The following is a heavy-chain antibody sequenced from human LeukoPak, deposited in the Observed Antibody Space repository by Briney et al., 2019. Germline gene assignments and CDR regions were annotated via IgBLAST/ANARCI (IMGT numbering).Heavy chain of an antibody. CDR1: GGSISSYY. Sequence: SETLSLTCTVSGGSISSYYGPWIRQPPGKGLEWIGYISYSGSTNYNPSLKSRVTISLDTSRNQFSLKVTSVTAADTAVYYCPRESCDDCPQTTWGQGTLVTVSS. J-gene: IGHJ4*02. CDR2: ISYSGST. CDR3: PRESCDDCPQTT. V-gene: IGHV4-59*12. D-gene: IGHD2-21*02.